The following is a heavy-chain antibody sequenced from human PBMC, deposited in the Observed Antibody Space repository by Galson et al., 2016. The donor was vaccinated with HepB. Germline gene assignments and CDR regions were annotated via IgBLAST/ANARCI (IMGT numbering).Heavy chain of an antibody. CDR2: LSHNGGGA. D-gene: IGHD3/OR15-3a*01. Sequence: SLRLSCAASGFTFSSYAMSWVRQAPGKGLEWVSSLSHNGGGAYYAESVKGRFTISRDNSKNTLYLQMNSLRAEDTAVYYCAKVIPSTIIIINALDFWGQGTLVTGSS. CDR1: GFTFSSYA. V-gene: IGHV3-23*01. J-gene: IGHJ4*02. CDR3: AKVIPSTIIIINALDF.